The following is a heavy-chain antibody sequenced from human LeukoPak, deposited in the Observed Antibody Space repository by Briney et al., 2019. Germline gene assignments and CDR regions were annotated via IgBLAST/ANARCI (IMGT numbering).Heavy chain of an antibody. V-gene: IGHV4-59*12. D-gene: IGHD3-10*01. CDR2: IYYSGST. CDR3: ARPTAPMVRAPGH. Sequence: SETLSLTCTVSGGSISSYYWSWIRQPPGKGLEWIGYIYYSGSTNYNPSLKSRVTISVDTSKNQFSLKLSSVTAADTAVYYCARPTAPMVRAPGHWGQGTLVTVSS. J-gene: IGHJ4*02. CDR1: GGSISSYY.